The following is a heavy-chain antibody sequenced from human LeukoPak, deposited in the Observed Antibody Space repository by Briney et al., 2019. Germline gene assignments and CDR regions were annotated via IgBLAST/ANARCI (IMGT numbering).Heavy chain of an antibody. CDR3: AREGGTKGLRLGELSAVDY. J-gene: IGHJ4*02. CDR1: GFTFSSYG. V-gene: IGHV3-33*01. Sequence: PGRSLRLSCAASGFTFSSYGMHWVRQAPGKGLEWVAVIWYDGSNKYYADSVKGRFTISRDNSKNTLYLQMNSLRAEDTAVYYCAREGGTKGLRLGELSAVDYWGQGTLVTVSS. CDR2: IWYDGSNK. D-gene: IGHD3-16*02.